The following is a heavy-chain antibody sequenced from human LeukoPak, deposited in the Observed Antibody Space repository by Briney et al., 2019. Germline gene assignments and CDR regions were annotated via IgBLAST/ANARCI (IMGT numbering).Heavy chain of an antibody. CDR1: GFPFSTYA. D-gene: IGHD4-17*01. J-gene: IGHJ4*02. Sequence: GGSLRLSCAASGFPFSTYAMSWVRQAPGKGLEWVSSIRGSDSSTYYADSVKGRFAISRDNSKNTLYLQMNSLRAEDTAVYYCAKDVYGDYGGLDYWGQGTLVTVSS. CDR2: IRGSDSST. CDR3: AKDVYGDYGGLDY. V-gene: IGHV3-23*01.